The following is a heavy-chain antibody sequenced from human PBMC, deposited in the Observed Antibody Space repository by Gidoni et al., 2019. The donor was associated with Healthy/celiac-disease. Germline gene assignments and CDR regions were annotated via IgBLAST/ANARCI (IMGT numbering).Heavy chain of an antibody. D-gene: IGHD3-22*01. CDR3: AKDRYYDSSGPCYFDY. J-gene: IGHJ4*02. Sequence: EVQLLESGGGLVQPGGSLRLSCAASGFTFSSYAMSWVRQAPGKGLGWVSAISGSGGSTYYADSVKGRFTISRDNSKNTLYLQMNSLRAEDTAVYYCAKDRYYDSSGPCYFDYWGQGTLVTVSS. CDR1: GFTFSSYA. V-gene: IGHV3-23*01. CDR2: ISGSGGST.